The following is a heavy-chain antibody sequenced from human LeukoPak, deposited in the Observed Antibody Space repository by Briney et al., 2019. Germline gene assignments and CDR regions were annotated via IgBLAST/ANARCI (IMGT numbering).Heavy chain of an antibody. V-gene: IGHV3-30*18. D-gene: IGHD3-3*01. J-gene: IGHJ4*02. Sequence: GGSLRLSCAASGFTFSTYDMHWVRQAPGKGLEWLAVISYEGSNIYYADSVKGRFTISRDNSKNTLYLQMNSLRAEDTAVYYCAKEFWSGYQYFDYWGQGTLVTASS. CDR1: GFTFSTYD. CDR3: AKEFWSGYQYFDY. CDR2: ISYEGSNI.